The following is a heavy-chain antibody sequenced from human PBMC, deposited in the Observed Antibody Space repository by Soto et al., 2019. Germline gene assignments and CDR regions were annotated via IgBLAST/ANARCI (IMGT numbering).Heavy chain of an antibody. CDR2: ISYDGSNK. J-gene: IGHJ6*02. V-gene: IGHV3-30*18. CDR1: GFTFSSYG. D-gene: IGHD6-6*01. CDR3: ANVVLESSSSRWNYYYGIDV. Sequence: QVQLVESGGGVVQPGRSLRLSCAASGFTFSSYGMHWVRQAPGKGLEWVAVISYDGSNKYYADSVKGRFTISRDNSKNTLYLQMNSLRAEDTAVYYCANVVLESSSSRWNYYYGIDVWGQGTTVTVSS.